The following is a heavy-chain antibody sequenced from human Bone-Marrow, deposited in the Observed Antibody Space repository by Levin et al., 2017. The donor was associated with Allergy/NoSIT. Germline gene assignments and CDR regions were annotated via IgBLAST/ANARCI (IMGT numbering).Heavy chain of an antibody. J-gene: IGHJ4*02. D-gene: IGHD4-23*01. CDR3: ARGGDYGGYFDY. Sequence: SETLSLTCTVSGGSISSYYWSWIRQPPGKGLEWIGYIYYSGSTNYNPSLKSRVTISVDTSKNQFSLKLSSVTAADTAVYYCARGGDYGGYFDYWGQGTLVTVSS. V-gene: IGHV4-59*01. CDR2: IYYSGST. CDR1: GGSISSYY.